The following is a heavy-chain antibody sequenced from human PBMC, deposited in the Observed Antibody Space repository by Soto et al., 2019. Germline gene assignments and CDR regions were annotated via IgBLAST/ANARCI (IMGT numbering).Heavy chain of an antibody. D-gene: IGHD5-12*01. CDR3: WRALHSKWLPGRGFDI. CDR1: GFTFSSYS. V-gene: IGHV3-21*01. CDR2: ISSSSSYI. Sequence: PGGSLRLSCAASGFTFSSYSMNWVRQAPGKGLEWVSSISSSSSYIYYADSVKGRFTISRDNAKNSLYLQMNSLRAEDTAVYYFWRALHSKWLPGRGFDIWGQGTMVTVSS. J-gene: IGHJ3*02.